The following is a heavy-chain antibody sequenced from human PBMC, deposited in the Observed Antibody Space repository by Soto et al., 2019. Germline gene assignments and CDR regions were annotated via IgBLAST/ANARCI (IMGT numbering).Heavy chain of an antibody. J-gene: IGHJ3*02. V-gene: IGHV5-51*01. D-gene: IGHD3-16*01. CDR2: IHPGDSDT. CDR1: GYSFPSYW. Sequence: GESLKISCKSSGYSFPSYWIGWVRQMPGKGLEWMGIIHPGDSDTRYSPPFQGQVTISADKSITTAYLQWSSLKASDTAMYYCARARTFGPTNFDIWGQGTMVTVSS. CDR3: ARARTFGPTNFDI.